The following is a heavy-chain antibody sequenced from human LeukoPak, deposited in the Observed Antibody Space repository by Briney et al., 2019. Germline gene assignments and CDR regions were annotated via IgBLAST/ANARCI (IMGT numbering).Heavy chain of an antibody. J-gene: IGHJ4*02. CDR3: STGLYGSGSYYNFDY. D-gene: IGHD3-10*01. CDR2: IKQDGGQK. Sequence: PGRSLRLSGAASGFTFDDYAMHWVRQAPGKGLEWVANIKQDGGQKYYVDSVKGRFTISRDNAKNSLYLQMNSLRAEDTAMYYCSTGLYGSGSYYNFDYWGQGTLVTVSS. V-gene: IGHV3-7*01. CDR1: GFTFDDYA.